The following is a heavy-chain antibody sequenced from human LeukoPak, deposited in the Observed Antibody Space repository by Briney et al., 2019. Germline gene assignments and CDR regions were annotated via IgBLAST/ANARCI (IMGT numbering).Heavy chain of an antibody. Sequence: PGGSLRLSCAASGFTFSSYWMSWVRQAPGKGLEWVANIKQDGSEKYYVDSVKGRFTISRDSAKNSLYLQMNSLRAEDTAVYYCASAAYDFWSGYYYYYYYMDVWGKGTTVTVSS. D-gene: IGHD3-3*01. J-gene: IGHJ6*03. CDR1: GFTFSSYW. CDR3: ASAAYDFWSGYYYYYYYMDV. V-gene: IGHV3-7*01. CDR2: IKQDGSEK.